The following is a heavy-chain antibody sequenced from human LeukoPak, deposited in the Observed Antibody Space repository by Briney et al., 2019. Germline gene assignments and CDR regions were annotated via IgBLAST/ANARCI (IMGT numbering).Heavy chain of an antibody. Sequence: GGSLRLSCTASGFTFGDYAMSWFRQAPGKGLEWVGFNRSKAYGGTTEYAASVKGRFTISRDDSKSIAYLQMNSLKTEDTAVYYCTRESYYYDSSGYGGIPYYFDYWGQGTLVTVSS. CDR1: GFTFGDYA. CDR3: TRESYYYDSSGYGGIPYYFDY. D-gene: IGHD3-22*01. V-gene: IGHV3-49*03. CDR2: NRSKAYGGTT. J-gene: IGHJ4*02.